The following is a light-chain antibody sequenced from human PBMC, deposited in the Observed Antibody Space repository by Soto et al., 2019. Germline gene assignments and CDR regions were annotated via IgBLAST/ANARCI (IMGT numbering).Light chain of an antibody. V-gene: IGLV2-8*01. J-gene: IGLJ2*01. Sequence: QSVLTQPPSASGSPGQSVTISCTGTSSDVGGYNYVSWYQQHPGKAPKLMIYEVSKRPSGVPDRFSGSKSGNTASLTVSGLQADDEADYYCSSYAGSTVFGGGTKLTVL. CDR2: EVS. CDR3: SSYAGSTV. CDR1: SSDVGGYNY.